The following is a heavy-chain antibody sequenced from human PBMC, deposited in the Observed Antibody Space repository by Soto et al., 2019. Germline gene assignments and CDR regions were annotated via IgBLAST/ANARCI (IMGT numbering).Heavy chain of an antibody. CDR3: AIGRSLITATTLDY. D-gene: IGHD1-20*01. J-gene: IGHJ4*02. Sequence: PSETMSLTCAVYGGSFSGYYWTWIRQPAAKVMEWSGEMSPGGTANSNPSLRSRVTMSVDASKNQRSLKGNSVTAASTAVYYCAIGRSLITATTLDYWCQGILVTVSS. CDR1: GGSFSGYY. CDR2: MSPGGTA. V-gene: IGHV4-34*01.